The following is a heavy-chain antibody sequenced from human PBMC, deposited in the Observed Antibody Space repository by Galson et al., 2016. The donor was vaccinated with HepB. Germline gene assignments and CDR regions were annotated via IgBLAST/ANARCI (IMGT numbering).Heavy chain of an antibody. CDR1: QFTFSGYG. Sequence: SLRLSCAASQFTFSGYGMHWVRQAPGKGLEWVAVIYYDGSNKYYADSVKGRVTISRDNSNNTLYLQMNSLGAEDTAVYYCARDKSSSSSWGYYYYYGIDVWGQGTTVTVSS. J-gene: IGHJ6*02. D-gene: IGHD6-13*01. CDR3: ARDKSSSSSWGYYYYYGIDV. V-gene: IGHV3-33*01. CDR2: IYYDGSNK.